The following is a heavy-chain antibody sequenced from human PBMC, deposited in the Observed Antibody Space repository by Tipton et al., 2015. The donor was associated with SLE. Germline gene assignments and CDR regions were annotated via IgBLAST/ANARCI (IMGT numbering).Heavy chain of an antibody. J-gene: IGHJ4*02. CDR1: GYSFSTYW. CDR2: IYPDDSET. Sequence: QLVQSGAEVKKPGESLKISCKGSGYSFSTYWIGWVRQMPGKGLEWMGVIYPDDSETRYSPSFQGQVTISADKSISTAYLQWNSLNASDTAMYYCARGGYSYGSYSDLYWGQGTLVTVSS. CDR3: ARGGYSYGSYSDLY. V-gene: IGHV5-51*01. D-gene: IGHD5-18*01.